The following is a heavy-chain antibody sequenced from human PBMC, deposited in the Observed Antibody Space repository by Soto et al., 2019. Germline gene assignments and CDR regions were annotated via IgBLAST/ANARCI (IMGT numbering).Heavy chain of an antibody. CDR1: GGSISSGGYS. CDR3: ARASCSSTSCYPSSWFDP. Sequence: PSETLSLTCAVSGGSISSGGYSWSWIRQPPGKGLEWIGYIYHSGSTYYNPSLKSRVTISVDRSKNQFSLKLSSVTAADTAVYYCARASCSSTSCYPSSWFDPWGQGTLVTVSS. D-gene: IGHD2-2*01. CDR2: IYHSGST. V-gene: IGHV4-30-2*01. J-gene: IGHJ5*02.